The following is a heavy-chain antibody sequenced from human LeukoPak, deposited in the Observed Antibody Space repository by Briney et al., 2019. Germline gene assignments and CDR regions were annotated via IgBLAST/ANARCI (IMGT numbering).Heavy chain of an antibody. V-gene: IGHV3-48*01. J-gene: IGHJ6*03. CDR2: ISRSSTTI. Sequence: PGGSLRLACAASGFTFTYNGLNWVRQAPRKGLEWVSFISRSSTTIYYADSVKGRFTISRDNAKNSLYLLMNSLRAEDTAVYYCAKGGGYEAQYYYYYLDVWGKGTTVTISS. CDR3: AKGGGYEAQYYYYYLDV. CDR1: GFTFTYNG. D-gene: IGHD5-12*01.